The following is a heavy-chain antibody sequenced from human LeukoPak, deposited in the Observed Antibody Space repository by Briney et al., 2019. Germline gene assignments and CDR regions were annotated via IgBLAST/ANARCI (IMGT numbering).Heavy chain of an antibody. CDR3: ARDYYYDESGQPVRLDY. D-gene: IGHD3-22*01. Sequence: GGSLRLSCVASGFTLSTNYMSWVRQAPGKGPEWLSVLYRGGTTYYAGSVKGRFTISRDDSRNTLYLQMNSLRAEDTAVYYCARDYYYDESGQPVRLDYWGQGTLVTVSS. CDR2: LYRGGTT. J-gene: IGHJ4*02. V-gene: IGHV3-66*01. CDR1: GFTLSTNY.